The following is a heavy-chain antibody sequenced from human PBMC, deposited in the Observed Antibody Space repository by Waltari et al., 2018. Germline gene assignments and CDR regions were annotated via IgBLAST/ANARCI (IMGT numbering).Heavy chain of an antibody. CDR3: TRGSTTAARCMDS. CDR1: GFTFSTYT. D-gene: IGHD6-6*01. CDR2: ILYDGSNT. Sequence: QVQLVESGGGVVQPGRSLRLSCAASGFTFSTYTMHWVRQAPGKGLEWVALILYDGSNTYYADSVKGRFTISRDNSKNTLYLQMNSLRPDDRAMYYCTRGSTTAARCMDSWGQGTLVTVSS. J-gene: IGHJ4*02. V-gene: IGHV3-30*01.